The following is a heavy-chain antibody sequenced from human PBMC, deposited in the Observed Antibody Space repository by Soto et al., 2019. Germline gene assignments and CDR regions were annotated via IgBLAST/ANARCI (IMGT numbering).Heavy chain of an antibody. Sequence: PGGSLRLSCAASGFTFSSYSMNWVRQAPGKGLEWVSSISSSSSYIYYADSVKGRFTISRDNAKNSLYLQMNGLRAEDTAVYYCARDLSGLADYYYGMDVWGQGTTVTVSS. CDR3: ARDLSGLADYYYGMDV. CDR2: ISSSSSYI. V-gene: IGHV3-21*01. D-gene: IGHD6-19*01. CDR1: GFTFSSYS. J-gene: IGHJ6*02.